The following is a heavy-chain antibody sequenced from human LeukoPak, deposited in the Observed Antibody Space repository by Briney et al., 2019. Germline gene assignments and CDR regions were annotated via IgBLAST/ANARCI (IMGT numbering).Heavy chain of an antibody. Sequence: ASVKVSCKASGYTFTSYDINWVRQATGQGLEWMGWMNPNSGNTGYAQKFQGRVTMTRHTSISTAYMELSSLRSEPAAVYYCARGGDIVVVVAATDWFDPWGQGTLVTVSS. J-gene: IGHJ5*02. CDR1: GYTFTSYD. CDR2: MNPNSGNT. CDR3: ARGGDIVVVVAATDWFDP. D-gene: IGHD2-15*01. V-gene: IGHV1-8*01.